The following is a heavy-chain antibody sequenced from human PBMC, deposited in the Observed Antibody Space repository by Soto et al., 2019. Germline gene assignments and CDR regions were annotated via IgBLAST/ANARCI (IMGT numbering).Heavy chain of an antibody. CDR2: IRSKAYGGTT. D-gene: IGHD3-22*01. CDR1: GFTFCDYA. CDR3: ASSGPSTFYYCYYGRDV. J-gene: IGHJ6*02. Sequence: GGSLRLSCTASGFTFCDYAMSWFRQAPGKGLEWVGFIRSKAYGGTTEYAASVKGRFTISRDDSKSIAYLQMNSLKTEDTAVYYCASSGPSTFYYCYYGRDVWGQGTTVTVSS. V-gene: IGHV3-49*03.